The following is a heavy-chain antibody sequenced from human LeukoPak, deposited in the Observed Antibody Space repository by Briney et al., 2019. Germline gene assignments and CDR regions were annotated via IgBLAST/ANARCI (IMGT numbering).Heavy chain of an antibody. J-gene: IGHJ5*02. CDR3: ARDERSGSYNNWFDP. V-gene: IGHV1-46*01. Sequence: ASVKVSCKASENTFTNYYMHWVRQAPGQGLEWLGIINPNGDRTNYAQTFQGRVTMTRDTSTTTVYMELSSLRSEDTAVYYCARDERSGSYNNWFDPWGQGTLVTVSS. CDR2: INPNGDRT. CDR1: ENTFTNYY. D-gene: IGHD1-26*01.